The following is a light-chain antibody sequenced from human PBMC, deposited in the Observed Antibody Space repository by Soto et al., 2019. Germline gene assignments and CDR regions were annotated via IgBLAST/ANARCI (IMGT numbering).Light chain of an antibody. V-gene: IGKV4-1*01. CDR2: WAS. CDR1: QNVIHDSNSKNF. CDR3: QQYHTPPLT. Sequence: DIVLTQSPDSLAVSLGERATINCKSSQNVIHDSNSKNFLAWYQQKPGQPPKLLMYWASTRAYGVPDRFSGSGSGTDFTLTSSSLQAEDVAVYYCQQYHTPPLTFGGGTKVEIK. J-gene: IGKJ4*01.